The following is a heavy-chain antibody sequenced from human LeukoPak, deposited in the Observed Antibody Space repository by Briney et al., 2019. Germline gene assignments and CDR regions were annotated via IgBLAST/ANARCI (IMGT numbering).Heavy chain of an antibody. CDR1: GFTFSSYS. J-gene: IGHJ5*02. Sequence: AGGSLRLSCAASGFTFSSYSMNWVRQAPGKGLEWVSSISSSSSYIYYADSVKGRFTISRDNAKNSLYLQMNSLRAEDTAVYYCARDYGSGSYYKDWFDPWGQGARVTVSS. D-gene: IGHD3-10*01. CDR3: ARDYGSGSYYKDWFDP. V-gene: IGHV3-21*01. CDR2: ISSSSSYI.